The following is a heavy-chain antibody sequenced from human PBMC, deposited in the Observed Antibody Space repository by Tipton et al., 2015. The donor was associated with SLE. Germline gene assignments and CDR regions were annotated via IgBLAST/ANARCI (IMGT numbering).Heavy chain of an antibody. CDR2: ISSSGSTI. CDR1: GFTFSSYE. V-gene: IGHV3-48*03. D-gene: IGHD3-22*01. Sequence: SLRLSCAASGFTFSSYEMNWVRQAPGKGLEWVSYISSSGSTIYYADSVKGRFTISRDNAKNSLYLQMNSLRAKDTAVYYCASSGRITMTSDYYYGMDVWGQGTTVTVSS. J-gene: IGHJ6*02. CDR3: ASSGRITMTSDYYYGMDV.